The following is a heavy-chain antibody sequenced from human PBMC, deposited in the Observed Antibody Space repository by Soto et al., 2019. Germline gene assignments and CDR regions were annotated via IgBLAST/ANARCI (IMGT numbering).Heavy chain of an antibody. CDR1: GGSISSSNW. V-gene: IGHV4-4*02. Sequence: QVQLQESGPGLVKRSGTLSLTCAVSGGSISSSNWWSWVRQPPVKGLEWIGEIYHSGSTNYNPSLKNRVTISVDKSKNQCALKLSSATAADTAVYYCAREPYSSGDYWGQGTLVTVAS. D-gene: IGHD6-19*01. CDR3: AREPYSSGDY. CDR2: IYHSGST. J-gene: IGHJ4*02.